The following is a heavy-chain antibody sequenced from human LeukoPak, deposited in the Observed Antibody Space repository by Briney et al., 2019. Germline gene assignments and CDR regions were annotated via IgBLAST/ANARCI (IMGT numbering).Heavy chain of an antibody. CDR3: ARRMATTHYYYYYGMDV. Sequence: ASVKVSCKASGYTFTHHYIHWVRQAPGQGLEWLGIINPSGGSTSYAQKFQGRVTMTRDTSTSTVYMELSSLRSEDTAVYYCARRMATTHYYYYYGMDVWGQGTTVTVSS. CDR1: GYTFTHHY. D-gene: IGHD5-24*01. CDR2: INPSGGST. V-gene: IGHV1-46*01. J-gene: IGHJ6*02.